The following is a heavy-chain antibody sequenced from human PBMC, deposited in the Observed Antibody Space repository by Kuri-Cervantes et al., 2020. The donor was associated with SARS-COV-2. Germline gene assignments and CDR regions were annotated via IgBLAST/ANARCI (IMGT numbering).Heavy chain of an antibody. CDR3: ARGRDIVVVVAATGGANWFDP. J-gene: IGHJ5*02. D-gene: IGHD2-15*01. V-gene: IGHV4-34*01. CDR1: GGSISSYY. CDR2: ISHSGGT. Sequence: GSLRLSCTVSGGSISSYYWSWIRQPPGKGLEWIGEISHSGGTNYNPSLKSRVTISVDTSKNQFSLKLSSVTAADTAVYYCARGRDIVVVVAATGGANWFDPWGQGTLVTVSS.